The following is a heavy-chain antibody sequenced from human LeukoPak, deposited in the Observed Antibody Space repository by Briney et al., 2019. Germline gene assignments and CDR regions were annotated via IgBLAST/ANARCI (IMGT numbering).Heavy chain of an antibody. CDR3: ARVGIAAAGTPQGGSSY. V-gene: IGHV1-18*01. CDR2: ISAYNGNT. D-gene: IGHD6-13*01. CDR1: GYTFTSYG. Sequence: ASVKVSCKASGYTFTSYGISWVRQAPGQGLKWMGWISAYNGNTNYAQKLQGRVTMTTDTSTSTAYMELRSLRSDDTAVYYCARVGIAAAGTPQGGSSYWGQGTLVTVSS. J-gene: IGHJ4*02.